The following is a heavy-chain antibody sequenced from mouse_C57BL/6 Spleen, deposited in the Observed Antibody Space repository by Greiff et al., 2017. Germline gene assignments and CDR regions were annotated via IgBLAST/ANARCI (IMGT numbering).Heavy chain of an antibody. CDR2: INPSSGYT. Sequence: VQLQQSGAELARPGASVKMSCKASGYTFTSYTMHWVKQRPGQGLEWIGYINPSSGYTNYNQKFKDKATLTADKSASTAYMQLSSLTSEDSAVYYCATTSVTTVVSFDYWGQGTTLTVSS. D-gene: IGHD1-1*01. CDR3: ATTSVTTVVSFDY. CDR1: GYTFTSYT. V-gene: IGHV1-4*01. J-gene: IGHJ2*01.